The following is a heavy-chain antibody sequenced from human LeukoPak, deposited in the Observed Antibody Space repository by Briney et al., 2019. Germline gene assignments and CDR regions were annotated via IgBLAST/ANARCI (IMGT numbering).Heavy chain of an antibody. CDR2: ISGSGGST. V-gene: IGHV3-23*01. Sequence: GGSLRLSCAASGFTFSSYAMSWVRQAPGKGLEWVSAISGSGGSTYYADSVKGRFTISRDNSRNTLYLQMNSLRAEDTAVYYCAKPRATGEGYYYYYMDVWGKGTTVTVSS. CDR3: AKPRATGEGYYYYYMDV. J-gene: IGHJ6*03. CDR1: GFTFSSYA. D-gene: IGHD7-27*01.